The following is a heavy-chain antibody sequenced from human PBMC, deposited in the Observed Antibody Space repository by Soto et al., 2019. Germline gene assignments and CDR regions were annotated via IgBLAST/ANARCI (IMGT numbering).Heavy chain of an antibody. D-gene: IGHD3-22*01. CDR3: AKDYYNCGYPNFDL. V-gene: IGHV1-18*01. CDR1: GYSFTSYC. J-gene: IGHJ4*02. Sequence: GASVNVSCKASGYSFTSYCISWVRQAPGQGLEWMGWISAYNGNTNYAQKLQGRVTMTTDTSTSTAYMELRSLRSDDTAVYCCAKDYYNCGYPNFDLWGEGTLVTVSS. CDR2: ISAYNGNT.